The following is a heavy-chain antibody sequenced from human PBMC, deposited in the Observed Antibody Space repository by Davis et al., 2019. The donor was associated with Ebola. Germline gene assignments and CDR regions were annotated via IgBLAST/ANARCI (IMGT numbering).Heavy chain of an antibody. D-gene: IGHD2-2*01. CDR3: AKVGVVPAAMRGYGMDV. J-gene: IGHJ6*02. V-gene: IGHV3-7*01. CDR1: GFTFSSYW. CDR2: IKQDGSEK. Sequence: GGSLRLSCAASGFTFSSYWMSWVRQAPGKGLEWVANIKQDGSEKYYVDSVKGRFTISRDNSKNTLYLQMNSLRAEDTAVYYCAKVGVVPAAMRGYGMDVWGQGTTVTVSS.